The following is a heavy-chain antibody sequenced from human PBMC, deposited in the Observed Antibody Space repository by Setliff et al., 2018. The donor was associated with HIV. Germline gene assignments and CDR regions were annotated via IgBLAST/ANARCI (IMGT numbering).Heavy chain of an antibody. CDR2: ISWDGSTT. CDR1: GFLFDDYA. CDR3: AKDGKCGSWSPYYYMDV. Sequence: SCAASGFLFDDYAMHWVRQAPRKGLEWVSLISWDGSTTYYADSVKGRFTISRDNSNDTLFLQMNSLRTEDTAFYYCAKDGKCGSWSPYYYMDVWGKGTTVTVSS. V-gene: IGHV3-43*01. D-gene: IGHD3-10*01. J-gene: IGHJ6*03.